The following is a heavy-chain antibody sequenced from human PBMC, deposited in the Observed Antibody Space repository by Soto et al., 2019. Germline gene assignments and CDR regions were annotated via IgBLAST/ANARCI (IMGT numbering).Heavy chain of an antibody. CDR3: AREFRLVPFWFDH. V-gene: IGHV4-30-4*01. CDR1: GGSISSGDYY. D-gene: IGHD6-19*01. CDR2: IYYSGST. Sequence: SETLSLTCTVSGGSISSGDYYWSWIRQPPGKGLEWIGYIYYSGSTYYNPSLKSRVTISVDTSKNQFSLKLSSVTAADTAVYYCAREFRLVPFWFDHWGQGTLVTVSS. J-gene: IGHJ5*02.